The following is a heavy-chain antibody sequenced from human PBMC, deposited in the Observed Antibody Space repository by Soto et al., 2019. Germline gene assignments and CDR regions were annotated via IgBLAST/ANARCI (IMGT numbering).Heavy chain of an antibody. J-gene: IGHJ6*02. V-gene: IGHV3-30-3*01. CDR1: GFTFSSYA. CDR3: ARDQATPLDYYYGMDV. Sequence: QVQLVESGGGVVQPGRSLRLSCAASGFTFSSYAMHWVRQAPGKGLEWVAVISYDGSNKYYADSVKGRFTISRDNSKNTLYLQMNSLRAEDTAVYYCARDQATPLDYYYGMDVWGQGTTVTVSS. D-gene: IGHD5-12*01. CDR2: ISYDGSNK.